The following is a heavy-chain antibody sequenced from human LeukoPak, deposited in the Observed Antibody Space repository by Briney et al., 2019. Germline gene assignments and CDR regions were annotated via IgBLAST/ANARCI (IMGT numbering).Heavy chain of an antibody. J-gene: IGHJ6*02. V-gene: IGHV4-34*01. CDR3: ARLGVFPTVTTSYYYYGMDV. CDR2: INHSGST. D-gene: IGHD4-11*01. Sequence: SETLSLTCAVYGGSFSGYYWSWIRQPPGKGLEWIGEINHSGSTNYNPSLKSRVTISVDTSKNQFSLKLSSVTAADTAVYYCARLGVFPTVTTSYYYYGMDVWGQGTTVTVSS. CDR1: GGSFSGYY.